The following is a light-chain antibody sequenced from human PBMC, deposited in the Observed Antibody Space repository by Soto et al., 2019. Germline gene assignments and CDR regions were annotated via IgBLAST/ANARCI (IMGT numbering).Light chain of an antibody. V-gene: IGLV2-14*01. J-gene: IGLJ1*01. CDR2: EVN. CDR1: SSDVGGYTY. Sequence: QSVLTQPASVSGSPRQSITISCTRASSDVGGYTYVSWYQQHPGKAPKLIIYEVNNRPSGVSHRFSGSKSGNTASLTISGLQAEDAADYYCSSYTSSSTLYVFGTGTKVTVL. CDR3: SSYTSSSTLYV.